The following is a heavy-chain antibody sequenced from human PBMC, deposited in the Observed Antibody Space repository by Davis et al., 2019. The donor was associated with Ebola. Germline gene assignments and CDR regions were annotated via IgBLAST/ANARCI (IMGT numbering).Heavy chain of an antibody. CDR3: AREVVGAIPDY. Sequence: PGGSLRLSCAASGFSFSDYYMSWIRQAPGKGLEWVSHTSSSGTTIYYADSVKGRFTISRDNAKNSLYLQMNSLRAEDTAVYYCAREVVGAIPDYWGQGTLVTVSS. CDR2: TSSSGTTI. D-gene: IGHD1-26*01. J-gene: IGHJ4*02. CDR1: GFSFSDYY. V-gene: IGHV3-11*04.